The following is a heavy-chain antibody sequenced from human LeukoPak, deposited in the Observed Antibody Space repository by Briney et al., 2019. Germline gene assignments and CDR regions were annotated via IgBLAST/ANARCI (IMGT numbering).Heavy chain of an antibody. Sequence: SETLSLTCAVYGWSFSGYYWSWIRQPPGKGLEWIGEINHSGSTNYNPSLKSRVTISVDTSKNQFSLQLSSVTAADTAVYYCARAGAFSPRGYCSSTSCYAFDYWGQGTLVTVSS. D-gene: IGHD2-2*01. CDR1: GWSFSGYY. V-gene: IGHV4-34*01. CDR3: ARAGAFSPRGYCSSTSCYAFDY. J-gene: IGHJ4*02. CDR2: INHSGST.